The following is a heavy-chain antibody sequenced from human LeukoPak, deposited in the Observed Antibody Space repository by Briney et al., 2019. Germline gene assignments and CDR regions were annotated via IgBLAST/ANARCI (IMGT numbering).Heavy chain of an antibody. D-gene: IGHD3-10*01. CDR1: GYTFTSYD. Sequence: ASVKVSCKASGYTFTSYDINWVRQATGQGLEWMGWMNPNSGNTGYAQKFQGRVTMTRNTSISTAYMELSSLRSDDTAVYYCARDGYYYGSGSSNWFDPWGQGTLVTVSS. CDR3: ARDGYYYGSGSSNWFDP. CDR2: MNPNSGNT. V-gene: IGHV1-8*01. J-gene: IGHJ5*02.